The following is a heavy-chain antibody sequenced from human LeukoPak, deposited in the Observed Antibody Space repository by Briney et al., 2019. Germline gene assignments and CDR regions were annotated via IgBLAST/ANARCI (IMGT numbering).Heavy chain of an antibody. J-gene: IGHJ4*02. D-gene: IGHD6-19*01. CDR3: ARGGGWYAFDY. Sequence: PSETLSLTCTVSGGSVNNGSYYWSWIRQPPGTGLEWIGYIYYSGSTNYNPSLKSRVTISVDTSKNQFSLKLRSVTAADTAVYYCARGGGWYAFDYWGQGTLVTVSS. CDR1: GGSVNNGSYY. CDR2: IYYSGST. V-gene: IGHV4-61*01.